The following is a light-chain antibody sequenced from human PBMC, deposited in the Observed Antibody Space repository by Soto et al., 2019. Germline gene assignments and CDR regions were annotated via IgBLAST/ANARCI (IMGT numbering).Light chain of an antibody. J-gene: IGKJ5*01. CDR1: QSIGDT. CDR2: GAS. CDR3: QQYYNWPRT. Sequence: EIVMTQSPATLSVSPGGRATLSCRASQSIGDTLAWYQQKPGQAPRLLIYGASSRVTGLPARFSGSGSGTEFTLTISSLQAEDCAVYYCQQYYNWPRTFGQGTRLENK. V-gene: IGKV3-15*01.